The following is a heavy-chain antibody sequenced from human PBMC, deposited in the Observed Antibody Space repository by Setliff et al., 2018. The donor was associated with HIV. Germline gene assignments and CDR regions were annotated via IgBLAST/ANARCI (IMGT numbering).Heavy chain of an antibody. CDR1: GGSLSGYY. J-gene: IGHJ4*02. V-gene: IGHV4-34*01. CDR3: ARSPLYSGYERYYFDY. CDR2: INHSGST. Sequence: PSETLSLTCAVYGGSLSGYYWTWIRQPPGKGLEWIGEINHSGSTNYNPSLKSRVTISIDRSKTQFSLKLSSVTAADTAVYYCARSPLYSGYERYYFDYWGQGTLVTVS. D-gene: IGHD5-12*01.